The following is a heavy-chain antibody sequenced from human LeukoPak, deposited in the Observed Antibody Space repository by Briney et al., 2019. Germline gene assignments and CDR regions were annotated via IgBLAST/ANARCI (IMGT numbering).Heavy chain of an antibody. CDR3: AEDMAPSGPAAKHYMDV. J-gene: IGHJ6*03. V-gene: IGHV3-43D*04. CDR2: ISWDGGST. D-gene: IGHD2-2*01. CDR1: GFTFDDYA. Sequence: GGSLRLSCAASGFTFDDYAMHWVRQAPGKGLEWVSLISWDGGSTYYADSVKGRFTISRDNSKNSLYLQMNSLRAEDTALYYCAEDMAPSGPAAKHYMDVWGKGTTVTVSS.